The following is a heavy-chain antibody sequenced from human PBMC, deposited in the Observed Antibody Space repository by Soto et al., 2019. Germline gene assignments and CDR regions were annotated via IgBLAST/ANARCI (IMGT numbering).Heavy chain of an antibody. CDR3: ARGGQDFWSGPFDY. CDR1: GGSISNYF. Sequence: SETLSLTCTVSGGSISNYFCNWIRQPAGKGLEWIGRIDNSGSTNYNPSLKSRITMSADTSRNQFSLKLNSVTAADTAVYYCARGGQDFWSGPFDYWGQGGLVTVSS. V-gene: IGHV4-4*07. CDR2: IDNSGST. J-gene: IGHJ4*02. D-gene: IGHD3-3*01.